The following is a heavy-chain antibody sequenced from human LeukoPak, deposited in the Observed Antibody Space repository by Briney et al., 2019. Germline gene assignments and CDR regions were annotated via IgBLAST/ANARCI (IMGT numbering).Heavy chain of an antibody. CDR3: AELGITMIGGV. J-gene: IGHJ6*04. CDR2: ISGSSSTI. CDR1: GFTVSSNY. D-gene: IGHD3-10*02. Sequence: PGGSLRLSCAASGFTVSSNYMSWVRQAPGKGLEWVSYISGSSSTIYYADSVKGRFTISRDNAKNSLYLQMNSLRAEDAAVYYCAELGITMIGGVWGKGTTVTISS. V-gene: IGHV3-48*04.